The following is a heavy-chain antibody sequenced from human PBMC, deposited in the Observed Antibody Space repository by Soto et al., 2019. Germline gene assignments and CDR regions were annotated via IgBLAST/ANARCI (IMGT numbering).Heavy chain of an antibody. CDR1: GGSFSGYY. CDR2: INHSGST. V-gene: IGHV4-34*01. D-gene: IGHD4-17*01. J-gene: IGHJ4*02. CDR3: ARAGISIPTTVTTFFDY. Sequence: ASETLSLTCAVYGGSFSGYYWSWIRQPPGKGLEWIGEINHSGSTNYNPSLKSRVTISVDTSKNQFSLKLSSVTAADTAVYYCARAGISIPTTVTTFFDYWGQGTLVTVSS.